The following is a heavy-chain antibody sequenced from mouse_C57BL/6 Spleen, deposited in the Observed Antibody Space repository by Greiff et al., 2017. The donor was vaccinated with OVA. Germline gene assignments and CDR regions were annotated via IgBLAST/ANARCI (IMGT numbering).Heavy chain of an antibody. J-gene: IGHJ3*01. CDR3: ARSLYSNYGGFAY. CDR1: GFTFSDYG. D-gene: IGHD2-5*01. V-gene: IGHV5-17*01. CDR2: ISSGSSTI. Sequence: EVHLVESGGGLVKPGGSLKLSCAASGFTFSDYGMHWVRPAPEKGLEWVAYISSGSSTIYYADTVKGRFTISRDNAKNTLFLQMTSLRSEDTAMYYCARSLYSNYGGFAYWGQGTLVTVSA.